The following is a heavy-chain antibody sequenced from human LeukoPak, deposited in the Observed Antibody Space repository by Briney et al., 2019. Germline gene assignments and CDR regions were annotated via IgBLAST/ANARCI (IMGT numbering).Heavy chain of an antibody. CDR3: ARGGWYFHY. V-gene: IGHV4-59*01. Sequence: SETLSLTCTVSGGSISSYYWSWIRQPPGKGLEWIGYIYYSGSANYNPSLKSRVTISVDTSKNQFSLKLNSVTAADTAVYYCARGGWYFHYWGQGTLVTVSS. CDR1: GGSISSYY. CDR2: IYYSGSA. D-gene: IGHD6-19*01. J-gene: IGHJ4*02.